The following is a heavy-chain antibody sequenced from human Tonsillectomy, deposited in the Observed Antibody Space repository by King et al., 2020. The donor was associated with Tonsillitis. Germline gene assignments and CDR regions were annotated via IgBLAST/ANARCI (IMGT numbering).Heavy chain of an antibody. V-gene: IGHV4-30-4*01. CDR3: ARGGVPAALPFDY. Sequence: QLQESGPGLVKPSQTLSLTFTVSGASISSGDYYWSWIRQPPGKGLECIGYIYNTGSTHYNPSLKSRVTISIDTSKNQFSLRLNSVTAADTALYYCARGGVPAALPFDYWGQGTLVTVSS. CDR1: GASISSGDYY. CDR2: IYNTGST. J-gene: IGHJ4*02. D-gene: IGHD2-2*01.